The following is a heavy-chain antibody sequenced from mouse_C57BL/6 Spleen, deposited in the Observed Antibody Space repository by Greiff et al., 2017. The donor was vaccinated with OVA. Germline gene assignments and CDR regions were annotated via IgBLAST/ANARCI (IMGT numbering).Heavy chain of an antibody. CDR1: GYTFTDYE. J-gene: IGHJ1*03. CDR3: TRGAYGSSYRYFDV. Sequence: QVQLQQSGAELVRPGASVTLSCKASGYTFTDYEMHWVKQTPVHGLEWIGAIDPETGGTAYNQKFKGKAILTADKSSSTAYMERRSLTSEDSAVYYCTRGAYGSSYRYFDVWGTGTTVTVSS. D-gene: IGHD1-1*01. CDR2: IDPETGGT. V-gene: IGHV1-15*01.